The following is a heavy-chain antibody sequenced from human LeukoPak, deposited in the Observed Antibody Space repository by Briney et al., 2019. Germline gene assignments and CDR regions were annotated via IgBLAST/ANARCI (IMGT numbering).Heavy chain of an antibody. J-gene: IGHJ3*02. Sequence: RGESLKISCKGSGYSFTSYWIGWVRQMPGKGLEWMGIIYPGDSDTRYSPSFQGQVTISADKSISTAYLQWSSLKASDTAMYYCASGDSSGYYSDAFDIWGQVTMVTVSS. D-gene: IGHD3-22*01. CDR1: GYSFTSYW. V-gene: IGHV5-51*01. CDR2: IYPGDSDT. CDR3: ASGDSSGYYSDAFDI.